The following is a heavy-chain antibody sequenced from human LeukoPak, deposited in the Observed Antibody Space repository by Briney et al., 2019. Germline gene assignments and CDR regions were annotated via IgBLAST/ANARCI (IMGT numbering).Heavy chain of an antibody. CDR2: IYYGEST. J-gene: IGHJ3*02. CDR3: ARARYGGQRSAFDI. V-gene: IGHV4-31*11. CDR1: GGSISSGGYY. D-gene: IGHD4-23*01. Sequence: SQTLSLTCAVSGGSISSGGYYWSWIRQHPGQGLEWIGYIYYGESTYYNPSLKRRVTISVDTSKTQFSLMLSPVTAADTAVYYCARARYGGQRSAFDIWGQGTIVTVSS.